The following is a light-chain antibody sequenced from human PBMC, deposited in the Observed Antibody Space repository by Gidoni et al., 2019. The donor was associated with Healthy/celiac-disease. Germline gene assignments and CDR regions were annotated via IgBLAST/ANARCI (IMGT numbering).Light chain of an antibody. CDR1: QSIRSW. Sequence: DIHMTQSPSTLSASVVDRVTIPCRASQSIRSWLAWYQQKPGKAPKLLIYKASSLESGVPSRFSGSGSGTEFTLTISSLQPDDCATYYCQQDNSYSCSFGQGTRLEIK. CDR3: QQDNSYSCS. V-gene: IGKV1-5*03. CDR2: KAS. J-gene: IGKJ2*04.